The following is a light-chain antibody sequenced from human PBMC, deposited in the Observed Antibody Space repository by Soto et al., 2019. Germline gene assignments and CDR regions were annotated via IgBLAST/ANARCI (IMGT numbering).Light chain of an antibody. CDR1: QSISSN. CDR3: QQRSNWPT. V-gene: IGKV3-15*01. CDR2: GAS. Sequence: EIVMTQSPATLSVSPGERATLSCRASQSISSNLAWYQQKPGQAPGLLIYGASFRATGVPARFSGSRSGAEFTLTINSLQSEDFAVYYCQQRSNWPTFGQGTQLEIK. J-gene: IGKJ5*01.